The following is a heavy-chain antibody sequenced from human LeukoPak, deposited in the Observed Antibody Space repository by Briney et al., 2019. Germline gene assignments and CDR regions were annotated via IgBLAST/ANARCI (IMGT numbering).Heavy chain of an antibody. D-gene: IGHD4-11*01. CDR2: FDPEDGET. J-gene: IGHJ5*02. V-gene: IGHV1-24*01. CDR3: ATVGGPDYSNYFYDNCFDP. Sequence: ASVKVSCKVSGYTLTELSMHWVRQAPGKGLEWMGGFDPEDGETIYAQKFQGRVTMTEDTSTDTAYMELSSLRSEDTAVYYCATVGGPDYSNYFYDNCFDPWGQGTLVTVSS. CDR1: GYTLTELS.